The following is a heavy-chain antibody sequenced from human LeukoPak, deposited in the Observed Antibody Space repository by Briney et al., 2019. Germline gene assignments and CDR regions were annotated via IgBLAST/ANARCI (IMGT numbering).Heavy chain of an antibody. CDR1: GFTFSSYG. J-gene: IGHJ4*02. Sequence: GGSLRLSCAASGFTFSSYGMHWVRQAPGKGLEWVATIRSYSSYIHYADSVKGRFSVSRDDAKRSLYLQMNSLRAEDTAVYYCARGPSGYHNTGGQGTLVTVSS. CDR3: ARGPSGYHNT. V-gene: IGHV3-21*01. D-gene: IGHD5-12*01. CDR2: IRSYSSYI.